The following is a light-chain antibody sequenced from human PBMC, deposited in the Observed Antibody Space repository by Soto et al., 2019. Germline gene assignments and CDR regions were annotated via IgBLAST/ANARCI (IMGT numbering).Light chain of an antibody. V-gene: IGKV3-15*01. CDR3: QQHNNWPPIT. Sequence: EIVMTQSPATLSLSPGERATLSCRASQSISSNLSWYQQQPGQAPRLLLFRTSTRATGFPARFSGSGCGTEYTLTISSIQPEDFALYYYQQHNNWPPITFGQGTRLDIK. CDR2: RTS. CDR1: QSISSN. J-gene: IGKJ5*01.